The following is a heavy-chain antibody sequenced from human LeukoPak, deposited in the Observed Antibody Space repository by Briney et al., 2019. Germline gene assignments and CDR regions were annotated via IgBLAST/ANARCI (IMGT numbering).Heavy chain of an antibody. CDR2: INHSGST. V-gene: IGHV4-34*01. J-gene: IGHJ4*02. D-gene: IGHD5-18*01. CDR3: ARGLIQLWYNFDY. Sequence: SETLSLTCAVYGGSFSGYYWSWIRQPPGKGLEWIGEINHSGSTNYNPSLKSRVTISVDTSKNQFSLKLSSVTAADTAVYYCARGLIQLWYNFDYWGQGTLVTVSS. CDR1: GGSFSGYY.